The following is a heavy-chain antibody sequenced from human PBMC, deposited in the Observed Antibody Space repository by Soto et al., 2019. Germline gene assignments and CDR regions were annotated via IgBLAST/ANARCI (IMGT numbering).Heavy chain of an antibody. J-gene: IGHJ3*02. CDR3: ARASKLPLVPFDI. V-gene: IGHV4-31*03. Sequence: TLSLTCTVSGVSISSGGYYLSWIRQHPGKGLEWIGYIYYSGSTYYNPSLKSRVTISVDTSKNQFSLKLSSVTAADTAVYYCARASKLPLVPFDIWGQGTIVTVSS. CDR2: IYYSGST. D-gene: IGHD1-7*01. CDR1: GVSISSGGYY.